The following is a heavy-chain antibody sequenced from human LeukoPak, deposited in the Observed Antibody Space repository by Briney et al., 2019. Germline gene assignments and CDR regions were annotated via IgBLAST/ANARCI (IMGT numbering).Heavy chain of an antibody. V-gene: IGHV3-23*01. D-gene: IGHD1-26*01. CDR2: MSKTGDLI. CDR3: AKGLYSDHPHYFAS. Sequence: GGSLRLSCAASGFSFESGAVSWVRQAPGKGLEWVSYMSKTGDLIYYADSVRGRFTISTDNSKYTLFLQMNSLRAEDTAVYYFAKGLYSDHPHYFASWGRGTLVTVSS. CDR1: GFSFESGA. J-gene: IGHJ4*02.